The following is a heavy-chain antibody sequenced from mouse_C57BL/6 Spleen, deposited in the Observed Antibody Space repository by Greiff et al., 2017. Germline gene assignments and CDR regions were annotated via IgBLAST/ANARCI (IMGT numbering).Heavy chain of an antibody. CDR1: GYTFTDHT. CDR2: IYPRDGSN. CDR3: ARSANYWYVDV. Sequence: VKLQQSDAELVKPGASVKISCKVSGYTFTDHTIHWMKQRPEQGLEWIGYIYPRDGSNKYNAKFKGKATLTADQSSSTAYMQLNSLTSEDSAVYFCARSANYWYVDVWGTGTTVTVSS. D-gene: IGHD1-2*01. V-gene: IGHV1-78*01. J-gene: IGHJ1*03.